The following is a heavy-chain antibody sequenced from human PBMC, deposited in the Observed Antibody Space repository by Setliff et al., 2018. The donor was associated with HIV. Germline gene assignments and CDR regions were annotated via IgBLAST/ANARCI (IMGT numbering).Heavy chain of an antibody. D-gene: IGHD2-15*01. CDR2: IIPMLRVA. V-gene: IGHV1-69*10. CDR1: GGTFRTYA. CDR3: AKADYCSAGSCNSRRSIDY. J-gene: IGHJ4*02. Sequence: AASVKVSCKASGGTFRTYAISWVRQAPGQGLEWMGGIIPMLRVAKYAQNLQDRVTITADKSAGTAYMELSSLRSDDTAVYYCAKADYCSAGSCNSRRSIDYWGQGALVTVSS.